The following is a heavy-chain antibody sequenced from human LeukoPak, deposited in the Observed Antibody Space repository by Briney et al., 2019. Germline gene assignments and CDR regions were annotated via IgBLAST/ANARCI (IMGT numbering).Heavy chain of an antibody. CDR3: ARYTRGRNGMDV. J-gene: IGHJ6*02. Sequence: PSETLSLTCTVSGGSITSYYWSWSRQPPGKGLEWIGYIYYSGSINYNPSLKSRVTISVDTSKNQFSLKLSSVTAADTAVYYCARYTRGRNGMDVWGQGTTVTVSS. V-gene: IGHV4-59*08. CDR2: IYYSGSI. D-gene: IGHD1-26*01. CDR1: GGSITSYY.